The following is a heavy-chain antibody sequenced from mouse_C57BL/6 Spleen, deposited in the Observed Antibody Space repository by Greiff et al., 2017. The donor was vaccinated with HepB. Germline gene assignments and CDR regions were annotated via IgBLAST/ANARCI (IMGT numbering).Heavy chain of an antibody. CDR3: ARERGYDYLYYFDY. D-gene: IGHD2-4*01. CDR2: ISDGGSYT. CDR1: GFTFSSYA. Sequence: LMESGGGLVKPGGSLKLACAASGFTFSSYAMSWVRQTPEKRLEWVATISDGGSYTYYPDNVKGRFTISRDNAKNNLYLQMSHLKSEDTSMYYCARERGYDYLYYFDYWGQGTTLTVSS. J-gene: IGHJ2*01. V-gene: IGHV5-4*01.